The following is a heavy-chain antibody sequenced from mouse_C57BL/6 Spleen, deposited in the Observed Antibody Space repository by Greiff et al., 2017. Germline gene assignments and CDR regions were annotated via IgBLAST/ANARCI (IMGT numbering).Heavy chain of an antibody. V-gene: IGHV6-6*01. CDR3: TRTRGIYYGYYYAMDY. J-gene: IGHJ4*01. D-gene: IGHD2-2*01. CDR2: IRNKANNHAT. CDR1: GFTFSDAW. Sequence: VQLKESGGGLVQPGGSMKLSCAASGFTFSDAWMDWVRQSPEKGLEWVAEIRNKANNHATYYAESVKGRFTISRDDSKSSVYLQMNSLRAEDTGIYYCTRTRGIYYGYYYAMDYWGQGTSVTVSS.